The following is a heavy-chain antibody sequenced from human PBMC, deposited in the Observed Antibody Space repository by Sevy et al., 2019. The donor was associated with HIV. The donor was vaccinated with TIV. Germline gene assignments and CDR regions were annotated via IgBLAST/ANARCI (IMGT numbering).Heavy chain of an antibody. Sequence: GGSLRLSCAASGFTFSSYGMHWVRQAPGKGLEWVAVISYDGSNKYYADSVKGRFTISRDNSKNTLYLQMNSLRAEDTAVYYCAKALTYYYGSGSYIRPFYYYGMDVWGQWTTVTVSS. D-gene: IGHD3-10*01. CDR1: GFTFSSYG. CDR2: ISYDGSNK. V-gene: IGHV3-30*18. J-gene: IGHJ6*02. CDR3: AKALTYYYGSGSYIRPFYYYGMDV.